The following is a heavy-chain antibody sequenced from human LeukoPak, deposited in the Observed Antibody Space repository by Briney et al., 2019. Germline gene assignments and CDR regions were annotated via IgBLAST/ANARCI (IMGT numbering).Heavy chain of an antibody. J-gene: IGHJ4*02. CDR2: IASDGSST. CDR1: GFTFSSYW. D-gene: IGHD6-6*01. V-gene: IGHV3-74*01. Sequence: HPGGSLRLSCAASGFTFSSYWMNWVRQAPGKGLVWVSRIASDGSSTTYADSVKGRFTVSRDNAKNTLYLQVNNLRAEDTAVYYCARGPNSNWSGLDFWGQGTLLTVSS. CDR3: ARGPNSNWSGLDF.